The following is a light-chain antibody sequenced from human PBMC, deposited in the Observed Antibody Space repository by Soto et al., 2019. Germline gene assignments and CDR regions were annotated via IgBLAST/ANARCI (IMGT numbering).Light chain of an antibody. CDR3: SSFGGSNNVNV. Sequence: QSVLTQPPSASGSPGQSVTISCTGTSSDVGAYNFVSWYQPHPGKAPKVMIYEVTKRPSGVPDRFSGSKSGNTASLTVSGLQAEDEADYYCSSFGGSNNVNVFGGGTKLTVL. CDR2: EVT. V-gene: IGLV2-8*01. J-gene: IGLJ2*01. CDR1: SSDVGAYNF.